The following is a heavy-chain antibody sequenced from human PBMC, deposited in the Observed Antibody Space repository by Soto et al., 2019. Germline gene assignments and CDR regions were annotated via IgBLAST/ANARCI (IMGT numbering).Heavy chain of an antibody. CDR3: AREVVVAAILDP. D-gene: IGHD2-15*01. Sequence: QVQLQESGPGLVKPSETLSLICTVSGSSISSGDHYWSWIRQHPGKGLEWIGYIDYRGSTKYNPSLKSRIIISVDTSKNQFSLKLTSVTAADTAVYYCAREVVVAAILDPWGQGTLVTVSS. CDR2: IDYRGST. V-gene: IGHV4-31*03. CDR1: GSSISSGDHY. J-gene: IGHJ5*02.